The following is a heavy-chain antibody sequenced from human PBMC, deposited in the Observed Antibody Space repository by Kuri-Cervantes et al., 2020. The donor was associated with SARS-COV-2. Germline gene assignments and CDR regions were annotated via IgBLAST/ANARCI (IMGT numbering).Heavy chain of an antibody. CDR3: ARGSGGYPHQCAQNENWFDP. D-gene: IGHD1-26*01. Sequence: SSVNVSCKASGGTFSSYAISWARQAPGQGLEWMGGIIPIFGTANYAQKCQGRVTITTDASTGTAYMELSSLRSEDTAVYYCARGSGGYPHQCAQNENWFDPWGQGTLVTVSS. J-gene: IGHJ5*02. V-gene: IGHV1-69*05. CDR2: IIPIFGTA. CDR1: GGTFSSYA.